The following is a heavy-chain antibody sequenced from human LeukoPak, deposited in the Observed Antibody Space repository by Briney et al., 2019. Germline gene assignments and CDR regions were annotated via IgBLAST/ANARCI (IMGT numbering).Heavy chain of an antibody. Sequence: SQTLSLTCTVSGGSISSGSYYWSWIRQPAGKGLEWIGRIYTSGSTNYNPSLKSRVTISVDTSKNQFSLKLSSVTAADTAVYYCARQGPADFDYWGQGTLVTVSS. V-gene: IGHV4-61*02. CDR2: IYTSGST. CDR1: GGSISSGSYY. J-gene: IGHJ4*02. CDR3: ARQGPADFDY.